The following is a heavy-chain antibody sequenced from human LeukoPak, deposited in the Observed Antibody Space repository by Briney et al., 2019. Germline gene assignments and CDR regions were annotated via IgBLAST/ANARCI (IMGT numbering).Heavy chain of an antibody. D-gene: IGHD5-24*01. J-gene: IGHJ4*02. CDR2: IYYSGST. V-gene: IGHV4-30-4*01. Sequence: PSETLSLTCTVSGGSISSGDYYWSWIRQPPGKGLEWIGYIYYSGSTYYNPSLKSRVTISVDTSKNQFSLKLSSVTAADTAVYYCARVAPRDRWLQFDYWGQGTLVTVSS. CDR1: GGSISSGDYY. CDR3: ARVAPRDRWLQFDY.